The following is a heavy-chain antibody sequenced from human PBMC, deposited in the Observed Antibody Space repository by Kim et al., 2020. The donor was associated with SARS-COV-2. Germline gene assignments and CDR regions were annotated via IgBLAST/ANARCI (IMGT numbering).Heavy chain of an antibody. V-gene: IGHV3-33*01. J-gene: IGHJ6*02. CDR2: IWYDGSNK. CDR1: GFTFSSYG. CDR3: ARVRGFYYGSGWRYGMDV. Sequence: GGSLRLSCAASGFTFSSYGMHWVRQAPGKGLEWVAVIWYDGSNKYYADSVKGRFTISRDNSKNTLYLQMNSLRAEDTAVYYCARVRGFYYGSGWRYGMDVWGQGTTVTVSS. D-gene: IGHD3-10*01.